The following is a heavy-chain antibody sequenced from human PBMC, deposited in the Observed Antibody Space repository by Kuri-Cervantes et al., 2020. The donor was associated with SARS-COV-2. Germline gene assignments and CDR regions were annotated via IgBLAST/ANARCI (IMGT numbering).Heavy chain of an antibody. D-gene: IGHD2-2*01. J-gene: IGHJ6*02. Sequence: LRLSCAVSGGSISSGGYSWSWIRQPPGKGLVWIVYIYHSGSTYYNPSLKSRVTISVDRSKNQFSLKLSSVTAADTAVYYCARELVVPAATGYYYYGMDVWGQGTTVTVSS. V-gene: IGHV4-30-2*01. CDR1: GGSISSGGYS. CDR2: IYHSGST. CDR3: ARELVVPAATGYYYYGMDV.